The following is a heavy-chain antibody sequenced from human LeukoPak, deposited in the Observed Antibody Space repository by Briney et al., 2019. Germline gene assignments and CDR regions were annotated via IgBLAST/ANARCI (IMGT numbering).Heavy chain of an antibody. CDR3: ARDRPRVGLDC. Sequence: PGGSLRLSCAASGFTFSSYEMNWVRQAPGKGLEWVSYISISGSTIHYADSVKGRFTISRNNAKNALYLQMNSLRAEDMAVYYCARDRPRVGLDCWGQGTLVTVSS. D-gene: IGHD2-2*01. J-gene: IGHJ4*02. V-gene: IGHV3-48*03. CDR1: GFTFSSYE. CDR2: ISISGSTI.